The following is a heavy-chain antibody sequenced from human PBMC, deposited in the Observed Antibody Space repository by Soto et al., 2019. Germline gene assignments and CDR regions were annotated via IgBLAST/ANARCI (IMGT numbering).Heavy chain of an antibody. CDR1: GGSISSGDYY. CDR3: ARTKGDSHYYDSSGYYTPRLVGIDY. CDR2: IYYSGST. Sequence: PSETLSLTCTVSGGSISSGDYYWSWIRQPPGKGLEWIGYIYYSGSTYYNPSLKSRVTISVDTSKNQFSLKLSSVTAADTAVYYCARTKGDSHYYDSSGYYTPRLVGIDYWGQGTLVTVSS. V-gene: IGHV4-30-4*01. D-gene: IGHD3-22*01. J-gene: IGHJ4*02.